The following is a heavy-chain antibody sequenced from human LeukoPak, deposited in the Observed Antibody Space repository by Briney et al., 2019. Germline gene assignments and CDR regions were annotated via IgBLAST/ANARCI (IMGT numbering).Heavy chain of an antibody. CDR2: INHSGST. CDR1: GGSFSGYY. J-gene: IGHJ6*02. CDR3: AGGGGYSGYDQTYYYYYGMDV. D-gene: IGHD5-12*01. Sequence: SETLSLTCAVYGGSFSGYYWSWIRQPPGKGLEWIGEINHSGSTNYNPSLKSRVTISVDTSKNQFSLKLSSVTAADTAVYYCAGGGGYSGYDQTYYYYYGMDVWGQGTTVTVSS. V-gene: IGHV4-34*01.